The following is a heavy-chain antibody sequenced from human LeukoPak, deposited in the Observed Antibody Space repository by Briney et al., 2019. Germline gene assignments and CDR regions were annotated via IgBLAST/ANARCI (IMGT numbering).Heavy chain of an antibody. V-gene: IGHV3-21*06. CDR2: ISSSSSYI. D-gene: IGHD5-24*01. CDR3: TRVGYIDEGIDY. Sequence: PGGSLRLSCAASGFTFSSYSMNWVRQAPGKGLEWVSSISSSSSYIYYADSAKGRFTISRDDAKNSLYLQMNSLGAEDTAIYYCTRVGYIDEGIDYWGQGTLVTVSS. J-gene: IGHJ4*02. CDR1: GFTFSSYS.